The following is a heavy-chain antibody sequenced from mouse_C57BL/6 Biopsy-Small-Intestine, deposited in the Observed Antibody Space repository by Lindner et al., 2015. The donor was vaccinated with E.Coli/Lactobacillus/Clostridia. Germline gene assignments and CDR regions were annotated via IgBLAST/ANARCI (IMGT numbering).Heavy chain of an antibody. J-gene: IGHJ4*01. CDR2: IIPIFGTP. Sequence: SVKVSCKTYGDTFNKYAISWLRQAPGQGLEWMGGIIPIFGTPDYAQKFQGRLTITADESTTTTYMELSNLSSEDTAVYYCARDKVPASVSWFVPWGQGTLVTVSS. CDR3: ARDKVPASVSWFVP. CDR1: GDTFNKYA. V-gene: IGHV1-81*01. D-gene: IGHD6-1*01.